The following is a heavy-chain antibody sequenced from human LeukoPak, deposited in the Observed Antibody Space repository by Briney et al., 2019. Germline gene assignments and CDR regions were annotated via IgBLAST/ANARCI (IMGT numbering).Heavy chain of an antibody. J-gene: IGHJ4*02. D-gene: IGHD6-19*01. V-gene: IGHV3-21*01. Sequence: GGSLRLPCAASGFTFSSYSMNWVRQAPGKGLEWVSSISSSSSYIYYADSVKGRFTISRDNSKNTLYLQMNSLRAEDTAVYYCARDPSPVAGKAYYFDYWGQGTLVTVSS. CDR2: ISSSSSYI. CDR1: GFTFSSYS. CDR3: ARDPSPVAGKAYYFDY.